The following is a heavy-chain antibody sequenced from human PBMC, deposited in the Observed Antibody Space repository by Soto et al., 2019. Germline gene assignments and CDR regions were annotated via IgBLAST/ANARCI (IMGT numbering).Heavy chain of an antibody. D-gene: IGHD2-15*01. CDR3: ARDRDIVVVVAATGGFDY. CDR2: ISSSSSYI. J-gene: IGHJ4*02. CDR1: GFTFSSYS. Sequence: GGSLRLSCAASGFTFSSYSMNWVRQAPGKGLEWVSSISSSSSYIYYADSVKGRFTISRDNAKNSLYLQMNSLRAEDTAVYYCARDRDIVVVVAATGGFDYWGQGTLVTVSS. V-gene: IGHV3-21*01.